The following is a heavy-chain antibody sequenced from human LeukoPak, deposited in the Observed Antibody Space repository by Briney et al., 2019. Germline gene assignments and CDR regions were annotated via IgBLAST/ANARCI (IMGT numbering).Heavy chain of an antibody. CDR3: ARGLNYYDSSGQQLD. D-gene: IGHD3-22*01. V-gene: IGHV4-31*03. Sequence: PSETLSLTCTVSGGSISSGGYYWSWIRQHPGTGLEWIGYIYNSGNTYYNPSLKSRVIISVDTSKNQFSLKLSSVTAADTAVYYCARGLNYYDSSGQQLDWGQGTLVTVSS. CDR2: IYNSGNT. CDR1: GGSISSGGYY. J-gene: IGHJ4*02.